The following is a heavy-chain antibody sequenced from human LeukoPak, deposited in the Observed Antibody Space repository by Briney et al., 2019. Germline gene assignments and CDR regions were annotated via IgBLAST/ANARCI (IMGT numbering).Heavy chain of an antibody. Sequence: VASVKVSCKASGGTFSSYAISWVRQAPGQGLEWMGIINPSGGSTSYAQKFQGRVTMTRDMSTSTVYMELSSLRSEDTAVYYCARPYQLYSGSYYGFGYWGQGTLVTVSS. D-gene: IGHD1-26*01. V-gene: IGHV1-46*01. CDR2: INPSGGST. CDR3: ARPYQLYSGSYYGFGY. J-gene: IGHJ4*02. CDR1: GGTFSSYA.